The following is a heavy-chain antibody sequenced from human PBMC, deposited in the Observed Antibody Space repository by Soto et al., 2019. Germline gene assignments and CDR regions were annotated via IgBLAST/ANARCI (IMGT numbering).Heavy chain of an antibody. V-gene: IGHV4-59*01. CDR2: IYYSGST. CDR3: ARGSITMVRGALPWFDP. D-gene: IGHD3-10*01. Sequence: SETLSLTCTVSGGSISSYYWSWIRQPPGKGLEWIGYIYYSGSTNYNPSLKSRVTISVDTSKNQFSLKLSSVTAADTAVYYCARGSITMVRGALPWFDPWGQGTLVTVSS. J-gene: IGHJ5*02. CDR1: GGSISSYY.